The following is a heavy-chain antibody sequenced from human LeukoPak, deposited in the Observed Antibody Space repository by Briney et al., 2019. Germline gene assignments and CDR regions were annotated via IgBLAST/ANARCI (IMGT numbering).Heavy chain of an antibody. V-gene: IGHV3-30*02. J-gene: IGHJ3*02. CDR1: GFTFSSYG. D-gene: IGHD3-3*01. CDR2: IRYDGSNK. CDR3: AKGQQYYDFWSGHMGDAFDI. Sequence: PGGSLRLSCAASGFTFSSYGMHWVRQAPGKGLEWVAFIRYDGSNKYYADSVKGRFTISRDNSKNTLYLQMNSLRAEDTAVYYCAKGQQYYDFWSGHMGDAFDIWGQGTMVTVSS.